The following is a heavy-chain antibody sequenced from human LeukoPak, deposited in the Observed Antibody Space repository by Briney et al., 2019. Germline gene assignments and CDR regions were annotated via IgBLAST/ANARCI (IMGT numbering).Heavy chain of an antibody. J-gene: IGHJ3*02. CDR1: GGSFSGYY. V-gene: IGHV4-34*01. CDR2: INHSGST. CDR3: ARGLGYYDSSGYYLSHAFDI. Sequence: SETLSLTCAVYGGSFSGYYWSWIRQPPGKGLEWIGEINHSGSTNYNPSLKSRVTISVDTSKNQFSLKLSSVTAADTAVYYCARGLGYYDSSGYYLSHAFDIWGQGTMVTVSS. D-gene: IGHD3-22*01.